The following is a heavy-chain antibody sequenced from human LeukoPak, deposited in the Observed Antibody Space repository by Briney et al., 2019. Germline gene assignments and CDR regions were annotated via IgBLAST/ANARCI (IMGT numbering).Heavy chain of an antibody. CDR3: GRDLNWNRIDY. V-gene: IGHV3-74*01. D-gene: IGHD1-20*01. CDR2: TNTDGSST. J-gene: IGHJ4*02. CDR1: GFTFNIHW. Sequence: PGGSLRLSCAASGFTFNIHWMHWVRQAPGKGLVWVSRTNTDGSSTDYADSVKGRFTISRDNAKNTLYLQMNSLRAEDTAVYYCGRDLNWNRIDYWGQGSLVTVSS.